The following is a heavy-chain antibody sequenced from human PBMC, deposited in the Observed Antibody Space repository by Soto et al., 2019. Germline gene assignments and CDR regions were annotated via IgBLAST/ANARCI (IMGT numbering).Heavy chain of an antibody. Sequence: QVQLVQSGAEVKKPGSSVKVSCKASGGTFSSYAISWVRQAPGQGLEWMGGIIPIFGTANYAQKFQGRVTITADESTSTAYMELRSRRSEDTAVYYCARASRYYDSSVNWFDPWGQGTLVTVSS. J-gene: IGHJ5*02. CDR1: GGTFSSYA. D-gene: IGHD3-22*01. V-gene: IGHV1-69*01. CDR2: IIPIFGTA. CDR3: ARASRYYDSSVNWFDP.